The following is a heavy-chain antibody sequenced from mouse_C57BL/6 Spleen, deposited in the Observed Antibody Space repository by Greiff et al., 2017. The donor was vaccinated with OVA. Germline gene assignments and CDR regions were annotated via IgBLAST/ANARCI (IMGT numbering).Heavy chain of an antibody. V-gene: IGHV1-50*01. D-gene: IGHD2-5*01. Sequence: QVQLQQPGAELVKPGASVKLSCKASGYTFTSYWMQWVKQRPGQGLEWIGEIDPSDSYTNYNQKFKGKATLTVDTSSSTAYMQLSSLTSEDSAVYYCARGVLYYSKSAWFAYWGQGTLVTVSA. J-gene: IGHJ3*01. CDR3: ARGVLYYSKSAWFAY. CDR1: GYTFTSYW. CDR2: IDPSDSYT.